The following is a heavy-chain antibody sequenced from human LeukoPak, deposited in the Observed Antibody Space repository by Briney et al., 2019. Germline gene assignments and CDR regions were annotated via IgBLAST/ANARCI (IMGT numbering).Heavy chain of an antibody. V-gene: IGHV4-59*12. CDR1: GGSISSYY. CDR2: IYYGGST. CDR3: ARDRGSGTVDY. J-gene: IGHJ4*02. Sequence: SETLSLTCTVSGGSISSYYWSWIRQPPGKGLEWIGYIYYGGSTNYDPSLKSRVTISVDTSKNQFSLKLSSVTAADTAVYYCARDRGSGTVDYWGQGTLVTVSS. D-gene: IGHD3-10*01.